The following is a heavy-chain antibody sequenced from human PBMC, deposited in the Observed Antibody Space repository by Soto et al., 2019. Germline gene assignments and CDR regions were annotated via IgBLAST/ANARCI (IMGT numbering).Heavy chain of an antibody. CDR3: ARARGYGSSWADYYYYYGMDV. V-gene: IGHV3-30-3*01. J-gene: IGHJ6*02. D-gene: IGHD6-13*01. Sequence: GGSLRLSCAASGFTFSSYAMHWVRQAPGKGLEWVAVISYDGSNKYYADSVKGRFTISRDNSKNTLYLQMNSLRAEDTAVYYCARARGYGSSWADYYYYYGMDVWGQGTTVTVSS. CDR1: GFTFSSYA. CDR2: ISYDGSNK.